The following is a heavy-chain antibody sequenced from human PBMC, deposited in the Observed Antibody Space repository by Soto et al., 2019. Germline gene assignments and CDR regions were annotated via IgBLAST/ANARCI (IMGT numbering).Heavy chain of an antibody. CDR3: ARYGYDSSGYFHPY. CDR1: GFTFSDHY. D-gene: IGHD3-22*01. V-gene: IGHV3-72*01. J-gene: IGHJ4*02. Sequence: EVQLVESGGGLVQPGGSLRLSCAASGFTFSDHYMDWVRQAPGKGLEWVGRTRNKANSYTTEYAAAVKGRFTISRDDSKNSVYLQMNSLKTEDTAVYYCARYGYDSSGYFHPYWGQGTLVTVSS. CDR2: TRNKANSYTT.